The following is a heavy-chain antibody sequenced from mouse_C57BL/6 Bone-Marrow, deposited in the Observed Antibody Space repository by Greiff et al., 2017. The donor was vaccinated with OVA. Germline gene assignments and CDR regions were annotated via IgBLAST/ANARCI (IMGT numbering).Heavy chain of an antibody. V-gene: IGHV14-2*01. Sequence: EVKVVESGAELVKPGASVKLSCTASGFNIKDYYMHWVKQRTEQGLEWIGRIDPEDGETKYAPKFQGKATITADTSSNTAYLQLSSLTSEDTAVYYCARQFYYGSSYAWFAYWGQGTLVTVSA. J-gene: IGHJ3*01. D-gene: IGHD1-1*01. CDR3: ARQFYYGSSYAWFAY. CDR2: IDPEDGET. CDR1: GFNIKDYY.